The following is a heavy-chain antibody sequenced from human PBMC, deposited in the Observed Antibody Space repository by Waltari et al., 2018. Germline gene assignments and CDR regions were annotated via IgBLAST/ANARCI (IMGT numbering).Heavy chain of an antibody. CDR1: GGSISSSSYY. CDR3: ARFERGQYYFDY. D-gene: IGHD3-10*01. CDR2: IYYSGST. V-gene: IGHV4-39*07. Sequence: QLQLQESGPGLVKPSETLSLTCTVSGGSISSSSYYWGWIRQPPWKGLEWIGRIYYSGSTYDTPSLKSRVTISVDTSKNQFSLKLSSVTAADTAVYYCARFERGQYYFDYWGQGTLVTVSS. J-gene: IGHJ4*02.